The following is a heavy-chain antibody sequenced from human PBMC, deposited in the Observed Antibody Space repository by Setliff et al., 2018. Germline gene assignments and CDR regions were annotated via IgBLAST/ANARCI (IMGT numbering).Heavy chain of an antibody. CDR2: IYASGST. CDR1: GGAISNYY. Sequence: SETLSLTCTVSGGAISNYYWSWIRQPPGKGLEWIGYIYASGSTNYNPSLKSRVTLSVDTSKNLFSLKLNSVTAADTALYYCARHVKVATEYFDCWGQGTLVTVSS. V-gene: IGHV4-59*08. D-gene: IGHD5-12*01. CDR3: ARHVKVATEYFDC. J-gene: IGHJ4*02.